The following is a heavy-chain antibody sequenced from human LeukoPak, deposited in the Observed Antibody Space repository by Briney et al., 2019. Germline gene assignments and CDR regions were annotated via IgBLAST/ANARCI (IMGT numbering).Heavy chain of an antibody. CDR1: GFTFSSHA. CDR3: VKTSSGYYYFDY. CDR2: ITGSGVST. Sequence: GGSLRLSCAASGFTFSSHAMSWVRQAPGKGLEWVSSITGSGVSTNNADSAKGRFTISRDNSENTLYLQMNSLRVEDTAVYYCVKTSSGYYYFDYWGQGTLVTVSS. J-gene: IGHJ4*02. D-gene: IGHD3-22*01. V-gene: IGHV3-23*01.